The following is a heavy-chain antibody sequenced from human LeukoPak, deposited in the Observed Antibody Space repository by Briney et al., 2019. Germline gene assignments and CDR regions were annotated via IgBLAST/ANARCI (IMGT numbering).Heavy chain of an antibody. CDR2: ISWNGANT. V-gene: IGHV3-20*04. D-gene: IGHD2-2*01. J-gene: IGHJ4*02. CDR1: GFTFDDFG. Sequence: PGGSLRLSCVAPGFTFDDFGLSWVRQVPGRGLEWVARISWNGANTDYADSVKGRFTISRDNAENSLFLQMNSLTADDTALYYCARDHCSSTTCYFEDWGQGTLVTVSS. CDR3: ARDHCSSTTCYFED.